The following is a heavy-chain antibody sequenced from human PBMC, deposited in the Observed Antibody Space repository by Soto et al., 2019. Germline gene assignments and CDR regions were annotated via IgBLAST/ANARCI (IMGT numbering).Heavy chain of an antibody. Sequence: SETLSLTCAVSGYSISSGYYWGWIRQPPGKGLEWIGSIYHSGSTYYNPSLKSRVTISXXXXXXQXSXKXXSVTAXDTAGYYCARGGIARIYYYYGMDVWGQGTTVT. CDR1: GYSISSGYY. CDR2: IYHSGST. D-gene: IGHD6-13*01. J-gene: IGHJ6*02. V-gene: IGHV4-38-2*01. CDR3: ARGGIARIYYYYGMDV.